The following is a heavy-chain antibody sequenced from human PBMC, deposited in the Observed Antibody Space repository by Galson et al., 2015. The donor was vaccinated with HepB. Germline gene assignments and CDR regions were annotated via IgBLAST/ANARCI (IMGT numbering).Heavy chain of an antibody. V-gene: IGHV1-2*02. J-gene: IGHJ5*02. CDR1: GYTFTGYY. CDR3: ARDQSVDGGYAGWFDP. Sequence: SVKVSCKASGYTFTGYYMHWVRQAPGQGLEWMGWINPNSGGTNYAQKFQGRVTMTRDTSISTAYMELSRLRSDDTAVYYCARDQSVDGGYAGWFDPWGQGTLVTVSS. D-gene: IGHD5-12*01. CDR2: INPNSGGT.